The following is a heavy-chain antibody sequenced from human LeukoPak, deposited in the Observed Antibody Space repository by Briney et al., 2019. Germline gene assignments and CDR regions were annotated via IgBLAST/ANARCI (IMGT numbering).Heavy chain of an antibody. CDR3: ARGGYGGFDY. J-gene: IGHJ4*02. CDR2: INHSGST. CDR1: GGSFSGYY. D-gene: IGHD1-1*01. Sequence: SETLPLTCAVYGGSFSGYYWSWIRQPPGKGLEWIGEINHSGSTNYNPSLKSRVTISVDTSKNQFSLKLSSVTAADTAVYYCARGGYGGFDYWGQGTLVTVSS. V-gene: IGHV4-34*01.